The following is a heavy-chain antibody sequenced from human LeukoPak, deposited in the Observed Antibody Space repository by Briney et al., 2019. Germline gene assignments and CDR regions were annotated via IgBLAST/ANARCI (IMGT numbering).Heavy chain of an antibody. D-gene: IGHD3-10*01. CDR1: GFTFSSYA. CDR2: ISGSGGST. CDR3: AKGHYGSGTYLHSYFFDY. Sequence: GGSLRLSCAASGFTFSSYAVSWVRQAPGKGLEWVSGISGSGGSTYYADSVKGRFTISRDNSKNTLYLQMNSLRAEDTAVYYCAKGHYGSGTYLHSYFFDYWGQGTLVTVSS. V-gene: IGHV3-23*01. J-gene: IGHJ4*02.